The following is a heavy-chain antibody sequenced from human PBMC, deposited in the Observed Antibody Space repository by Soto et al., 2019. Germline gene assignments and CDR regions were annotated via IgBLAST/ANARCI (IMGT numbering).Heavy chain of an antibody. J-gene: IGHJ5*02. CDR2: IYYSGST. V-gene: IGHV4-59*01. CDR3: ARLRVVPAAIVGWLDP. CDR1: GGSISSYY. Sequence: QVQLQESGPGLVKPSETLSLTCTVSGGSISSYYWSWIRQPPGKGLEWIGYIYYSGSTNYNPSLKRRVTTSXXTXKIXFSLKLSSVTAADTAVYYCARLRVVPAAIVGWLDPWGQGTLVTVSS. D-gene: IGHD2-2*01.